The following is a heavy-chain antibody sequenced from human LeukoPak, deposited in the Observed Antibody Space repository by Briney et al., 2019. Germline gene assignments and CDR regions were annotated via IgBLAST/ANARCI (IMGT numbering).Heavy chain of an antibody. V-gene: IGHV3-30*02. CDR1: GFTMSSYD. J-gene: IGHJ4*02. CDR2: IQYDENNK. D-gene: IGHD3-10*01. CDR3: ATLLRFGELLATDY. Sequence: GGSLRLSCAASGFTMSSYDMHWVRQAPGKGLEGVAFIQYDENNKYYADSVKGRFTISRDTSKNTLYLQMNSLRAEDTAVYYCATLLRFGELLATDYWGQGTLVTVSS.